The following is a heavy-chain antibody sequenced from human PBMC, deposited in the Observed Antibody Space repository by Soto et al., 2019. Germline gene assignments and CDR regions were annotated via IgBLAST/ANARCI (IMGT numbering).Heavy chain of an antibody. V-gene: IGHV4-61*01. Sequence: QVQLQESGPGLVKPSETLSLTCSVSDGSVNTDNYYWSWIRQPPGKRLEWIGHIYYIGTTNYNPSLKSRVTISVDTSKNQFSLKVTSVTAADTAVYFCAREEKQLSRYGGDFDYWGQGILVTVSS. CDR1: DGSVNTDNYY. CDR3: AREEKQLSRYGGDFDY. J-gene: IGHJ4*02. D-gene: IGHD3-16*01. CDR2: IYYIGTT.